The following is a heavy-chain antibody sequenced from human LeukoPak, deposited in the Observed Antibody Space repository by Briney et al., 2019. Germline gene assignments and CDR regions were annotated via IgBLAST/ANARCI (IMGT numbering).Heavy chain of an antibody. CDR1: GGTFSSYA. Sequence: ASVKASCKASGGTFSSYAISWVRQAPGQGLEWMGGIIPIFGTANYAQKFQGRVTITTDESTSTAYMELSSLRSEDTAVYYCARTTYGSGSYYYYYYYMDVWGKGTTVTVSS. V-gene: IGHV1-69*05. D-gene: IGHD3-10*01. CDR3: ARTTYGSGSYYYYYYYMDV. CDR2: IIPIFGTA. J-gene: IGHJ6*03.